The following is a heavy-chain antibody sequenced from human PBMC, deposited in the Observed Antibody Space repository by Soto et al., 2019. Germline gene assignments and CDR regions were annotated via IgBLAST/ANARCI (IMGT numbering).Heavy chain of an antibody. CDR2: ISSASTYA. J-gene: IGHJ3*02. V-gene: IGHV3-11*05. CDR1: GFTFSDYY. Sequence: QVHLVESGGGLVKPGGSLRLSCSASGFTFSDYYMTWTRQAPGKGLECVSYISSASTYASYADSVKGRFTISRDNAKNSLYLQMNSLRAEDTAVYYCARVTSGSVEAFDIWGQGTMVTVSS. D-gene: IGHD1-26*01. CDR3: ARVTSGSVEAFDI.